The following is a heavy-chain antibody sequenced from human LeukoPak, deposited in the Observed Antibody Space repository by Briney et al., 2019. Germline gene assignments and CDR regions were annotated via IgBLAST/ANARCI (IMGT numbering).Heavy chain of an antibody. Sequence: GGSLRLSCAASGFTFSSYSMNWVRQAPGKGLEWVSSISSSSSYIYYADSVKGRFTISRDNAKNSLYLQMNSLRAEDTAVYYCARHVAHPPAFYGVGAPPQPYWGQGTPVTVSS. CDR1: GFTFSSYS. CDR2: ISSSSSYI. D-gene: IGHD2/OR15-2a*01. J-gene: IGHJ4*02. V-gene: IGHV3-21*01. CDR3: ARHVAHPPAFYGVGAPPQPY.